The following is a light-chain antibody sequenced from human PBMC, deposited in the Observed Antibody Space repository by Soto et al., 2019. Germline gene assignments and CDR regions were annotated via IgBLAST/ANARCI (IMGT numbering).Light chain of an antibody. Sequence: EIVMTQSPATQSVSPGERATLSCTASESISTNLAWYQHKPGQAPRLLIYGASTWATGVPPRFSGSGSGTEFTLAISSLQSEEFAVYYCQHYNSWPYSFGQGTKLDVK. CDR2: GAS. J-gene: IGKJ2*03. CDR1: ESISTN. V-gene: IGKV3-15*01. CDR3: QHYNSWPYS.